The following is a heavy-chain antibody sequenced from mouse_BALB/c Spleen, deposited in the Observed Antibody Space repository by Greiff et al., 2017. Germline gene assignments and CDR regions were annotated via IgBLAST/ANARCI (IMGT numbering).Heavy chain of an antibody. CDR2: IWAGGST. V-gene: IGHV2-9*02. D-gene: IGHD2-4*01. Sequence: QVQLKESGPGLVAPSQSLSITCTVSGFSLTSYGVHWVRQPPGKGLEWLGVIWAGGSTNYNSALMSRLSISKDNSKSQVFLKMNSLQTDDTAMYYCARAGYDYDEGYAMDYWGQGTSVTVSS. CDR1: GFSLTSYG. J-gene: IGHJ4*01. CDR3: ARAGYDYDEGYAMDY.